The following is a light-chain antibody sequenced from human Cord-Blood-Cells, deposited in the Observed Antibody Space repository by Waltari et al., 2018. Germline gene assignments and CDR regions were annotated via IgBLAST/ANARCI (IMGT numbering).Light chain of an antibody. J-gene: IGKJ1*01. CDR3: QQSYSTPRT. V-gene: IGKV1-39*01. CDR1: QRSSSY. CDR2: AAS. Sequence: IQMTQSPSSLSASVGDRVTITCRASQRSSSYLNWYQQKPGKAPKLLIYAASSLQSGVPARFSGSGSGTDFTLTISSLQPEDFATYYCQQSYSTPRTFGQGTKVEIK.